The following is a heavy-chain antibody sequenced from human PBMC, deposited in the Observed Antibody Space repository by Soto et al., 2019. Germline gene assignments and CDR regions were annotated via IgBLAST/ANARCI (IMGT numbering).Heavy chain of an antibody. CDR3: ARGSERSSGSEYFDY. Sequence: QVQLVESGGGVVQPGRSLRLSCAASGFTFSSYAMHWVRQAPGKGLEWVAVISYDGSNKYYADSVKGRFTISRDNSKNTLYLQMNSLRAEDMAVYYCARGSERSSGSEYFDYWGQGTLVTVSS. V-gene: IGHV3-30-3*01. J-gene: IGHJ4*02. D-gene: IGHD6-19*01. CDR2: ISYDGSNK. CDR1: GFTFSSYA.